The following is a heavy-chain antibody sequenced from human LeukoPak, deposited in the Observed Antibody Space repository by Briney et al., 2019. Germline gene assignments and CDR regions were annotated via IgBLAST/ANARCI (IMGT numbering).Heavy chain of an antibody. CDR1: GYSFTSYW. V-gene: IGHV5-51*01. CDR3: ACWPSGSYFHWDY. Sequence: GESLKISCKGSGYSFTSYWIGWVRPMPGKGLEWMGIIYPGDSDTRYSPSFQGQVTISADKSISTAYLQWSSLKASDTAMYYCACWPSGSYFHWDYWGQGTLVTVSS. D-gene: IGHD1-26*01. J-gene: IGHJ4*02. CDR2: IYPGDSDT.